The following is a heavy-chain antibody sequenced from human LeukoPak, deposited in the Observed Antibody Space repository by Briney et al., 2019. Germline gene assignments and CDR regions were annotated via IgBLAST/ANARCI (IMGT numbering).Heavy chain of an antibody. V-gene: IGHV4-4*07. J-gene: IGHJ4*02. Sequence: SETLSLTCTVSGGAISRWCWSWLRQPAGKGLEWIGRFCTTGSTNYSPSLKSRVTMSVDTSKNQFSLKLSSVTAADTAVYYCARDKRGYSYGSHFDYWGQGTLVTVSS. D-gene: IGHD5-18*01. CDR3: ARDKRGYSYGSHFDY. CDR1: GGAISRWC. CDR2: FCTTGST.